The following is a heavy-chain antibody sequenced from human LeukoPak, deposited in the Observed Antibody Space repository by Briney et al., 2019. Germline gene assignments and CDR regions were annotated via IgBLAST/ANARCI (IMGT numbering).Heavy chain of an antibody. CDR2: INPGDGSTT. CDR1: GFTFSNYW. Sequence: GGSLRLFCAASGFTFSNYWMNWVRQAPGKGLMWVSHINPGDGSTTGYADSVKGRFTVSRDNAKNTLYLQMSGLKDEDTAVYYCVRDGAGTIPYDLWGQGTLVTVSS. V-gene: IGHV3-74*01. J-gene: IGHJ4*01. CDR3: VRDGAGTIPYDL. D-gene: IGHD3-22*01.